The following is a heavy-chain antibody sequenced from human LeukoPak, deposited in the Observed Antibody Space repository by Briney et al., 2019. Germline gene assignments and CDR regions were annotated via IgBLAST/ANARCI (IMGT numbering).Heavy chain of an antibody. CDR2: ISGSGGST. Sequence: PGGSLRLSCAASGFTFSSYAMSWVRQAPGKGLEWVSAISGSGGSTYYADSVKGRFTISRDNSKNTLYLQMNSLRAEDTAVYYCAKLREAAAGRPPLNYYYYYGMDVWGQGTTVTVSS. D-gene: IGHD6-13*01. CDR3: AKLREAAAGRPPLNYYYYYGMDV. V-gene: IGHV3-23*01. CDR1: GFTFSSYA. J-gene: IGHJ6*02.